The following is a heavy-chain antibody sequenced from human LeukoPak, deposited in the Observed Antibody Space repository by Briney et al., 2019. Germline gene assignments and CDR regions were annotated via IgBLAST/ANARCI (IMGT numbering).Heavy chain of an antibody. D-gene: IGHD1-14*01. CDR2: INPSGGST. V-gene: IGHV1-46*01. CDR1: GYTFTSYY. J-gene: IGHJ4*02. CDR3: ARVGTATDPGDY. Sequence: ASVTVSCKASGYTFTSYYMHWVRQAPGQGLEWMGIINPSGGSTSYAQKFQGRVTMTRDTSTSTVYMELSSLRSEDTAVYYCARVGTATDPGDYWGQGTLVTVSS.